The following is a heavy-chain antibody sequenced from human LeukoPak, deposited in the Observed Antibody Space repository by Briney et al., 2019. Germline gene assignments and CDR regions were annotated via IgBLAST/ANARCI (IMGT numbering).Heavy chain of an antibody. V-gene: IGHV1-2*02. Sequence: ASVKVSCKTSGYTFTVYYIHWVRQAPGQGLEWMGWIDPNSGGTNYAQKFQGRVTMTRDTSISTAYMELSRLRSDDTAVYYCARVVGAINWFDPWGQGTLVTVSS. D-gene: IGHD1-26*01. CDR1: GYTFTVYY. J-gene: IGHJ5*02. CDR3: ARVVGAINWFDP. CDR2: IDPNSGGT.